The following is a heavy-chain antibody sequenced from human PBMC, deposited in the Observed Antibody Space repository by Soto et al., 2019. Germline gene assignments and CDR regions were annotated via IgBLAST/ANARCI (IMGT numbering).Heavy chain of an antibody. J-gene: IGHJ6*02. CDR2: FYYSGST. CDR1: GGSISSYY. Sequence: QVQLQESGPGLVKPSETLSLTCTVSGGSISSYYWSWIRQPPGKGLEWIGYFYYSGSTNYNPSLKRRVTLSVDTSKNQFSLELSSVTAADTAVYYCAREFSTVTNYGMDVWGQGTTVTVSS. D-gene: IGHD4-17*01. V-gene: IGHV4-59*01. CDR3: AREFSTVTNYGMDV.